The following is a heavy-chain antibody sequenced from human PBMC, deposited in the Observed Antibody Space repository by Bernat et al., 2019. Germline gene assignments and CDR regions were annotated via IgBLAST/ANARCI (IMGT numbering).Heavy chain of an antibody. Sequence: EVQLLESGGGLVQPGGSLRLSCAASGFTFSSYAMSWVRQAPGKGLEWVSAISGSGGSIYYADSVKGRFTFSRDNSKNTLYLQMNSLGAEDTAVYYCEKDLFHEFYGSGSFDAFDIWGQGTMVTVSS. CDR3: EKDLFHEFYGSGSFDAFDI. D-gene: IGHD3-10*01. CDR2: ISGSGGSI. J-gene: IGHJ3*02. CDR1: GFTFSSYA. V-gene: IGHV3-23*01.